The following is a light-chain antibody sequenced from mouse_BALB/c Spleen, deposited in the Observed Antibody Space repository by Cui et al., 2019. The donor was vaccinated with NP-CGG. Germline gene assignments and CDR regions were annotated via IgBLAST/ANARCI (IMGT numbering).Light chain of an antibody. V-gene: IGLV1*01. Sequence: QAVVTQESALTTSPVETVTLTCRSSTGAVTTSNYANWVQEKPDHLFTGLIGGTNNRAPGVPARFSGSLIGDKAALTITGAQTEDEALYFCVLWYSNHWVFGGGTKVTVL. CDR2: GTN. J-gene: IGLJ1*01. CDR1: TGAVTTSNY. CDR3: VLWYSNHWV.